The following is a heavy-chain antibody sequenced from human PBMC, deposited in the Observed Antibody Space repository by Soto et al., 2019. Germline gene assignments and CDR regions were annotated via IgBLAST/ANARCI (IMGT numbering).Heavy chain of an antibody. CDR3: ARVGAIRGVTTDSPLYWYFDL. Sequence: QVQLVESGGGVVQPGRSLRLSCAASGFTFSSYAMHWVRQAPGKGLEWVAVISYDGSNKYYADSVKGRFTISRDNSKNTLYLQMNSLRAEDTAVYYCARVGAIRGVTTDSPLYWYFDLWGRGTLVTVSS. V-gene: IGHV3-30-3*01. CDR1: GFTFSSYA. CDR2: ISYDGSNK. J-gene: IGHJ2*01. D-gene: IGHD4-17*01.